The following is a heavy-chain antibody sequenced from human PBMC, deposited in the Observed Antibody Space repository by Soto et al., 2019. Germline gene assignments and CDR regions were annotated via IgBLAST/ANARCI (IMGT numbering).Heavy chain of an antibody. CDR1: AGSIRTTHW. Sequence: QVQLQESGPGLVRPSGTLSLTCAVSAGSIRTTHWWSWVRQPPGKGLEWIGEIYHSGSTNYNPSLGRRVTLSVDKSKNQFSLKLSSVTAADTAVYYCARIQALNWFDPWGQGILVTVSS. J-gene: IGHJ5*02. CDR3: ARIQALNWFDP. V-gene: IGHV4-4*02. CDR2: IYHSGST.